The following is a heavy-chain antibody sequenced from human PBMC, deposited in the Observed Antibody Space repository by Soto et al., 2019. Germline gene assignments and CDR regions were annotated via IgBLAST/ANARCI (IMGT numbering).Heavy chain of an antibody. CDR1: GFTFSNAW. J-gene: IGHJ4*02. CDR3: AKSRRWLRFTHYYFDY. V-gene: IGHV3-15*07. D-gene: IGHD5-12*01. CDR2: IKSKTDGGTT. Sequence: GGSLRLSCAASGFTFSNAWMNWVRQAPGKGLEWVGRIKSKTDGGTTDYAAPVKGRFTISRDNSKNTLYLQMNSLRAEDTAVYYCAKSRRWLRFTHYYFDYWGQGTLVTVSS.